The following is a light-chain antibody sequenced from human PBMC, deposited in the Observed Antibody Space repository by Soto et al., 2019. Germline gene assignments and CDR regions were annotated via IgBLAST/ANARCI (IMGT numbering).Light chain of an antibody. J-gene: IGKJ2*02. CDR1: QSVSRF. V-gene: IGKV3-15*01. Sequence: EIVMTQSPATLSVSPGERVTLSCRASQSVSRFLAWYQQRPGQAPRLLIYDTSARGTGVTARFSGSGSGTEFSLTISSLQSEDFAVYYCQQYDNWPPCTFGQGTKLEVK. CDR2: DTS. CDR3: QQYDNWPPCT.